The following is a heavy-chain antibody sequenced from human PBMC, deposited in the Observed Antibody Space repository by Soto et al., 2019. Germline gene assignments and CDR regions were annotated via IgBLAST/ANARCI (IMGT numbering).Heavy chain of an antibody. CDR2: IWYDGSNK. D-gene: IGHD5-12*01. Sequence: PGGSLRLSCAASGFTFSSYGMHWVRQAPGKGLEWVAVIWYDGSNKYYADSVKGRFTISRDNSKNTLYLQMNSLRAEDTAVYYCARGLRDGYNGPFDYWGQGTLVTVSS. CDR1: GFTFSSYG. CDR3: ARGLRDGYNGPFDY. J-gene: IGHJ4*02. V-gene: IGHV3-33*01.